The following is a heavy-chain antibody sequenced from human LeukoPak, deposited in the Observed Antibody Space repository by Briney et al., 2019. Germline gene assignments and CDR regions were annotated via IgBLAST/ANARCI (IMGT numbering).Heavy chain of an antibody. J-gene: IGHJ4*02. CDR1: GFTFSSYG. Sequence: GGSLRLSCAASGFTFSSYGMHWVRQAPGKGLEWVAVIWYDGSNKYYADSVKGRFTISGDNSKNTLYLQMNSLRAEDTAVYYCAREKSAVAGYYFDYWGQGTLVTVSS. CDR2: IWYDGSNK. D-gene: IGHD6-19*01. V-gene: IGHV3-33*01. CDR3: AREKSAVAGYYFDY.